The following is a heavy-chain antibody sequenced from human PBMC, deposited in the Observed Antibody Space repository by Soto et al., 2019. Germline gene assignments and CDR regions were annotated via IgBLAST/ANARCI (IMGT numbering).Heavy chain of an antibody. CDR2: ISAYNGNT. CDR3: ASYYGAGSHAFDI. V-gene: IGHV1-18*04. J-gene: IGHJ3*02. CDR1: GDACTSCG. Sequence: APAKASWNPSGDACTSCGIRWARQASGQGLEWMGWISAYNGNTNYAQKLQGRVTMTTDTSTSTAYMELRSLRSDDTAVYYCASYYGAGSHAFDIWGQGTMVTVSS. D-gene: IGHD3-10*01.